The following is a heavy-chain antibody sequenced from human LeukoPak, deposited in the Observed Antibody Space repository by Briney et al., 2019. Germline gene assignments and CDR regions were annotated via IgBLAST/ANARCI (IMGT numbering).Heavy chain of an antibody. CDR2: IYYSGST. D-gene: IGHD2-2*01. V-gene: IGHV4-39*07. CDR1: GGSITSSNYF. Sequence: SETLSLTCTVSGGSITSSNYFWGWIRQSPGKGLEWIGSIYYSGSTYYNPSLKSRVTISVETSKIQFCLKLSSVTAADSAVYYCARDSCSSTSCRRKFDNWGQGTLVTVSS. CDR3: ARDSCSSTSCRRKFDN. J-gene: IGHJ4*02.